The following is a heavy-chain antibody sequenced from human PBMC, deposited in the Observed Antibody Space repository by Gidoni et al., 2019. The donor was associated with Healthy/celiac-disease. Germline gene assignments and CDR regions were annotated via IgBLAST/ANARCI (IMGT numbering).Heavy chain of an antibody. J-gene: IGHJ4*02. CDR2: ISSSTSYI. Sequence: EVQLVESGGGLVKPEGALRLSGAASGLTFSSYSMNWVRQAPGQGLEWGSSISSSTSYIYYADSVKGRFTISRDNAKNSLYLQRISLRAEDTAVYYCARDLHDYKLGDWGQGTLVTVSS. CDR3: ARDLHDYKLGD. V-gene: IGHV3-21*01. D-gene: IGHD3-10*01. CDR1: GLTFSSYS.